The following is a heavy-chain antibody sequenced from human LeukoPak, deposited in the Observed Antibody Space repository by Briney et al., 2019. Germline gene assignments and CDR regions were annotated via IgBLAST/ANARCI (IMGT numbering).Heavy chain of an antibody. Sequence: ASVKVSCKASGYTFTSYGISWVRQAPGQGLEWMGWISAYNGNTNYAQKLQGRVTMTTDTSTSTAYMELRSLRSDDTAVYYCARDLNDYVWGSYRTYYFDYWGQGTLVTVSS. J-gene: IGHJ4*02. CDR3: ARDLNDYVWGSYRTYYFDY. V-gene: IGHV1-18*01. CDR2: ISAYNGNT. D-gene: IGHD3-16*02. CDR1: GYTFTSYG.